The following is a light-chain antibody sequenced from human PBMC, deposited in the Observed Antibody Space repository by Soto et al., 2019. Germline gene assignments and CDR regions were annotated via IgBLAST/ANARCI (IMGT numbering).Light chain of an antibody. Sequence: EIVLTQSPGTLSLSPGERATLSCRASQSVSSSYLAWYQQKPGQAPRLLIYGASSRATGIPDRFSGSGSGTDFTLTISRLEPEDFAVYYCQQYGSSPPWFICRPGPKVDIK. J-gene: IGKJ3*01. CDR3: QQYGSSPPWFI. V-gene: IGKV3-20*01. CDR2: GAS. CDR1: QSVSSSY.